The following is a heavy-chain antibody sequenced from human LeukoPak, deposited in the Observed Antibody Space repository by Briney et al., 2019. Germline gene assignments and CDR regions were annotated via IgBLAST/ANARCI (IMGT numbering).Heavy chain of an antibody. CDR1: GGSISSYY. D-gene: IGHD3-10*01. CDR2: IYYSGST. Sequence: PSETLSLTCTVSGGSISSYYWSWIRQPPGKGLEWIGYIYYSGSTNYNPSLKSRVTISVDTSKNQFSLKLSSVTAADTAVYYCARLANTMVRGGTCGWFDPWGQGTLVTVSS. V-gene: IGHV4-59*12. CDR3: ARLANTMVRGGTCGWFDP. J-gene: IGHJ5*02.